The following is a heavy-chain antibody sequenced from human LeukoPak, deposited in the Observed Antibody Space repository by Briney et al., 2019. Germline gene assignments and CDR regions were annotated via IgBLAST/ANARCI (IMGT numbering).Heavy chain of an antibody. J-gene: IGHJ6*03. D-gene: IGHD4-23*01. CDR2: ISTSSSTI. Sequence: GGSLRLSCAASGFTVSTNYMSWVRQAPGKGLEWVSYISTSSSTIYYADSVKGRFTISRDNAKNSLYLQMNSLRAEDTAVYYCARVSGNSLGYMDVWGKGTTVTVSS. CDR1: GFTVSTNY. CDR3: ARVSGNSLGYMDV. V-gene: IGHV3-48*01.